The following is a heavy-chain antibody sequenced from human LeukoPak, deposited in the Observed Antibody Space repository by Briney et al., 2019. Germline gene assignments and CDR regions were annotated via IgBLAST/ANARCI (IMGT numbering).Heavy chain of an antibody. J-gene: IGHJ4*02. CDR2: INHSGIT. V-gene: IGHV4-59*12. Sequence: SETLSLTCTVSGGSISSYYWSWIRHPPGKGLEWIGYINHSGITNNNPSLKSRVTTSVDTSKNQFSLKLSSVTAADTAVYYCASLRWPHYNFDYWGQGTLVTVSS. CDR3: ASLRWPHYNFDY. CDR1: GGSISSYY. D-gene: IGHD4-11*01.